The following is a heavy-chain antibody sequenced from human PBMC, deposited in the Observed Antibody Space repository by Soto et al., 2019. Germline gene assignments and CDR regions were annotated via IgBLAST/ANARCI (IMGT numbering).Heavy chain of an antibody. CDR1: GFTFSNYD. V-gene: IGHV3-30-3*01. CDR3: TRGIKGGLDP. Sequence: QLVESGGGVVQPGRSLRLSCAASGFTFSNYDMHWVRQAPGKGLEWVAVVSKDVNSKYYVGSVQGRFTISRDNSKNTLYLQMNSLRAEDTAIYYCTRGIKGGLDPWGQGTLVTVSS. CDR2: VSKDVNSK. J-gene: IGHJ5*02.